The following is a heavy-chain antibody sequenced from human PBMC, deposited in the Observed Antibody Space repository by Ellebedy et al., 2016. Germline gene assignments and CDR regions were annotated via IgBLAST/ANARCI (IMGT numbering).Heavy chain of an antibody. CDR2: INPNSGGT. Sequence: ASVKVSXXASGYTFTGYYMHWVRQAPGQGLEWMGWINPNSGGTNYAQKFQGRVTMTRDTSISTAYMELSRLRSDDTAVYYCARPSANLLWFGELPKNNWFDPWGQGTLVTVSS. V-gene: IGHV1-2*02. CDR1: GYTFTGYY. J-gene: IGHJ5*02. CDR3: ARPSANLLWFGELPKNNWFDP. D-gene: IGHD3-10*01.